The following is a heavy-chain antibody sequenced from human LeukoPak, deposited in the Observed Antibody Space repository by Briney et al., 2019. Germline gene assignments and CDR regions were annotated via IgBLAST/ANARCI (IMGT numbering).Heavy chain of an antibody. V-gene: IGHV3-23*01. CDR3: TTLTDIVVVPAAIKTFDY. Sequence: GGSLRLSCAASGFTFVSYAMNWVRQAPGKGLEWVSAISGGGGTTYYADSVKGRFTSSRDNSKNTLYLQMNSLKTEDTAVYYCTTLTDIVVVPAAIKTFDYWGQGTLVTVSS. CDR2: ISGGGGTT. D-gene: IGHD2-2*02. CDR1: GFTFVSYA. J-gene: IGHJ4*02.